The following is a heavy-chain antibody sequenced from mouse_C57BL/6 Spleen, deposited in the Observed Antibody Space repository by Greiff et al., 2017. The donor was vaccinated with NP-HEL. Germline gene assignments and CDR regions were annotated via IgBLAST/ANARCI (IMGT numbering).Heavy chain of an antibody. CDR3: ARRSVVAAYWYCDV. Sequence: EVQLVESGGGLVKPGGSLKLSCAASGFTFSDYGMHWVRQAPEKGLEWVAYISSGSSTIYYADTVKGRFTISRDSAKNTLFLQMTSLRSEDTAMYYGARRSVVAAYWYCDVWGTGTTVTVSS. CDR2: ISSGSSTI. J-gene: IGHJ1*03. V-gene: IGHV5-17*01. D-gene: IGHD1-1*01. CDR1: GFTFSDYG.